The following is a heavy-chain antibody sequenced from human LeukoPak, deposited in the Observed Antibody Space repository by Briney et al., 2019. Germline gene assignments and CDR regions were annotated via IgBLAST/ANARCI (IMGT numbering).Heavy chain of an antibody. Sequence: GGSLRLSCAASGFTFSSFGMHWVRQAPGEGLEWVAIIWYNGRNETYADSVKGRFTISRDNSKSTLYLYMNSLRAEDTAVYYCARESRGELFAPPDYWGQGTLVTVSS. J-gene: IGHJ4*02. D-gene: IGHD3-10*01. CDR3: ARESRGELFAPPDY. CDR2: IWYNGRNE. V-gene: IGHV3-33*01. CDR1: GFTFSSFG.